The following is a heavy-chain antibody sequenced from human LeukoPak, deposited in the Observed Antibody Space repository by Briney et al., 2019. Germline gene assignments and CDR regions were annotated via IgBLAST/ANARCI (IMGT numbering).Heavy chain of an antibody. CDR1: GYTFTSYG. J-gene: IGHJ4*02. D-gene: IGHD5-18*01. CDR2: ISAYNGNT. V-gene: IGHV1-18*01. CDR3: ARDRGTAMVPPVNY. Sequence: SVKVSCKASGYTFTSYGISWVRQAPGQGLEWMGWISAYNGNTNYAQKLQGRVTMTTDTSTSTAYMELRSLRSDDTAVYYCARDRGTAMVPPVNYWGQGTLVTVSS.